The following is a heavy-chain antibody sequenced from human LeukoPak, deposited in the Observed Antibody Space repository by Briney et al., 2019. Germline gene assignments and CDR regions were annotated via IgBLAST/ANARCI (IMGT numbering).Heavy chain of an antibody. Sequence: LRLSCAASGFTFRNYSMNWVRQAPGKGLEWIGYIYHSERTYYNPSLKSRVIISGDTSKNQFSLRLSSVTAADTAVYYCVRGSYGSGSFDYWGQGALVTVSS. D-gene: IGHD3-10*01. J-gene: IGHJ4*02. CDR1: GFTFRNYS. CDR2: IYHSERT. V-gene: IGHV4-30-4*08. CDR3: VRGSYGSGSFDY.